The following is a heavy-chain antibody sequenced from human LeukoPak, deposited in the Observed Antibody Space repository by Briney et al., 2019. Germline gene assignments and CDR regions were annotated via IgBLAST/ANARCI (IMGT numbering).Heavy chain of an antibody. CDR3: ARLSGVIGLDAFDI. V-gene: IGHV4-59*08. D-gene: IGHD3-10*01. CDR2: IYYSGST. CDR1: GGSISSYY. J-gene: IGHJ3*02. Sequence: PSETLSHTCTVSGGSISSYYWSWIRQPPGKGLEWIGYIYYSGSTNYNPSLKSRVTISVDTSKNQFSLKLSSVTAADTAVYYCARLSGVIGLDAFDIWGQGTMVTVSS.